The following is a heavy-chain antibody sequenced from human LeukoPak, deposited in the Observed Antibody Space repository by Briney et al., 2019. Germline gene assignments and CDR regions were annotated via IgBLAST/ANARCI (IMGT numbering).Heavy chain of an antibody. CDR1: GYTFTSYD. V-gene: IGHV1-8*03. CDR3: ARGHYPRDRFDP. J-gene: IGHJ5*02. Sequence: ASVKVSCKASGYTFTSYDINWVRQATGQGLEWMGWMNPNSGNTGYAQKFQGRVTITRNTSISTVYMELSSLRSEDTAAYYCARGHYPRDRFDPWGQGTLVTVSS. CDR2: MNPNSGNT. D-gene: IGHD1-26*01.